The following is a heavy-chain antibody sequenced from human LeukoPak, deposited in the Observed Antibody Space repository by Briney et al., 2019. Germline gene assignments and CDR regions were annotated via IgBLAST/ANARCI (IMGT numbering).Heavy chain of an antibody. CDR3: AKDRTYYYGSGSAFDY. D-gene: IGHD3-10*01. Sequence: PGGSLRLSCAASGFSFSSFWMHWVRQAPGKGLVWVSGIKSDGAGTSYVDSVKGRFTISRDNSKNTLYLQMNSLRAEDTAVYYCAKDRTYYYGSGSAFDYWGQGTLVTVSS. CDR2: IKSDGAGT. J-gene: IGHJ4*02. CDR1: GFSFSSFW. V-gene: IGHV3-74*01.